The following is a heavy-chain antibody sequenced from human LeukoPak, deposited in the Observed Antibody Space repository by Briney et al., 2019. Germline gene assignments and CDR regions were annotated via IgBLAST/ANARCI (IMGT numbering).Heavy chain of an antibody. CDR3: ARDSIAARQVPFDY. J-gene: IGHJ4*02. CDR1: GFTFSSYA. D-gene: IGHD6-6*01. V-gene: IGHV3-30-3*01. CDR2: ISYDGSNK. Sequence: GGSLRLSCAASGFTFSSYAMHWVRQAPGKGLEWVAVISYDGSNKYYADSVKGRFTTSRDNSKNMLYLQMNSLRAEDTAVYYCARDSIAARQVPFDYWGQGTLVTVSS.